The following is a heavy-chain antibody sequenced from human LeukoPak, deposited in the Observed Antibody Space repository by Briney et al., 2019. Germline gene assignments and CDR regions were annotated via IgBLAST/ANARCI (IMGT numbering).Heavy chain of an antibody. V-gene: IGHV3-30*02. CDR2: IRYDGSNK. CDR3: ASSFAYYGSGSYCDY. CDR1: GFTFSTYD. J-gene: IGHJ4*02. D-gene: IGHD3-10*01. Sequence: PGGSLRLSCAASGFTFSTYDMHWVRQTPGKGLGWVAFIRYDGSNKYYVDSVKGRFTISRDNSKNTLYLQMNSLRADDTAVYFCASSFAYYGSGSYCDYWGQGTLVTVSS.